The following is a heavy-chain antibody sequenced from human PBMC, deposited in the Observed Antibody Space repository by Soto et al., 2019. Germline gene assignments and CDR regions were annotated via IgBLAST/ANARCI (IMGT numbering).Heavy chain of an antibody. J-gene: IGHJ6*02. CDR3: ARDLWGYCGTDCYPLDV. CDR1: GGSISVSY. D-gene: IGHD2-21*02. V-gene: IGHV4-59*01. Sequence: PSGTLSLTCTVSGGSISVSYLTLSLQPPGKGLEWIGYMYNTGSTVYNPSFKSRVTISVDTSKNQFSLKLNSVTAADTAVYYCARDLWGYCGTDCYPLDVWGQGTTVTVSS. CDR2: MYNTGST.